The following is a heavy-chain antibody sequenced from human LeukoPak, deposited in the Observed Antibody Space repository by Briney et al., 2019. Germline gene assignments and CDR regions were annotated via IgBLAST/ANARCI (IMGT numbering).Heavy chain of an antibody. Sequence: SETLSLTCTASGGSISSSSYYWGWIRQPPGKGLEWIGSIYYSGSTYYNPSLKSRVTISVDTSKNQFSLNLTSVTAADTAMYYCARVAERTWLPYDAAFDIWGLGTMVTVSS. V-gene: IGHV4-39*01. D-gene: IGHD3-9*01. CDR1: GGSISSSSYY. CDR2: IYYSGST. CDR3: ARVAERTWLPYDAAFDI. J-gene: IGHJ3*02.